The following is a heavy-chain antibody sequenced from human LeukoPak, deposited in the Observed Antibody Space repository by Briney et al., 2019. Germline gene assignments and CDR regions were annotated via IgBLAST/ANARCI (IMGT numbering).Heavy chain of an antibody. CDR3: TKGSTTWGTEFFQQ. D-gene: IGHD3-16*01. V-gene: IGHV3-23*01. CDR2: INPSGGST. CDR1: GVTFSSYA. Sequence: GGSLRLSCAASGVTFSSYAMSWVRQAPGKGLEWASAINPSGGSTYYADSVRGRFTIPRDNSKNTLYLQMNSLRAEDTAVYYCTKGSTTWGTEFFQQWGQGTLVTVSS. J-gene: IGHJ1*01.